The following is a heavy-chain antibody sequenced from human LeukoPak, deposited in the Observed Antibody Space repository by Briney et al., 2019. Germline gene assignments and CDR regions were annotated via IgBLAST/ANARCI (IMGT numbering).Heavy chain of an antibody. J-gene: IGHJ3*02. Sequence: SETLSLTCGVSGGSVSSISYFWGWIRQPPGKGLQWIGSIYYSGSAYYNPSLQSRVAISVDTSRNQFSLKLTSVTAADTAVYYCARRPSWPSTSAFDIWGRGTMVTVS. D-gene: IGHD2-2*01. CDR2: IYYSGSA. V-gene: IGHV4-39*01. CDR1: GGSVSSISYF. CDR3: ARRPSWPSTSAFDI.